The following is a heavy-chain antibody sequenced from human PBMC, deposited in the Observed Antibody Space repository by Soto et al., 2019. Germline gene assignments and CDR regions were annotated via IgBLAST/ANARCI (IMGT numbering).Heavy chain of an antibody. D-gene: IGHD2-21*01. CDR3: ARGFYATGIVVAGFDY. CDR1: GGSFSGYY. Sequence: SETLSLTCAVSGGSFSGYYWNWIRQAPGKGLEWIGEINHGGNTDHNPSLKSRVTISGDTSKNQFSLRLHSVTAADTAVYYCARGFYATGIVVAGFDYWGRGTLVTVSS. J-gene: IGHJ4*02. CDR2: INHGGNT. V-gene: IGHV4-34*01.